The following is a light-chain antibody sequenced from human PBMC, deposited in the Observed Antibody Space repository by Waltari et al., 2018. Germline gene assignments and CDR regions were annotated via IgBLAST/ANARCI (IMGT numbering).Light chain of an antibody. Sequence: DIVMTKSPYSLAVSLGETPTINCKSSPSVLYSSNNKNYLAWYQQKPGPPPKLLIYWASTRESGVPDRLSGSGSGTDFTLTISSLQAEDVAVYYCHQYYNIHFTFGPGTKVDIK. CDR1: PSVLYSSNNKNY. CDR3: HQYYNIHFT. J-gene: IGKJ3*01. V-gene: IGKV4-1*01. CDR2: WAS.